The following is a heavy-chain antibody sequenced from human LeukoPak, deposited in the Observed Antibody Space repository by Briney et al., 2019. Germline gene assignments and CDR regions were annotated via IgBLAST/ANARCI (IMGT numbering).Heavy chain of an antibody. CDR1: GGTFSNYA. D-gene: IGHD1-26*01. J-gene: IGHJ5*02. CDR3: ARGGDYYIHNNWFDP. CDR2: IIPIFGTA. V-gene: IGHV1-69*06. Sequence: SVKVSCKASGGTFSNYAISWVRQAPGQGLEWMGGIIPIFGTANYAQKFQGRVTITADKSTSTAYMELSSLRSEDTAVYYCARGGDYYIHNNWFDPWGQGTLVTVSS.